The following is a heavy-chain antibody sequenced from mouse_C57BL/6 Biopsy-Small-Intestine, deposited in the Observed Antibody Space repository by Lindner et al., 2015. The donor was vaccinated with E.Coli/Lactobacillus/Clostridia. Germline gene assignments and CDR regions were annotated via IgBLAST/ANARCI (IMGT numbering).Heavy chain of an antibody. CDR3: ARGGGSLYFDV. CDR1: GYSFTGYF. J-gene: IGHJ1*03. V-gene: IGHV1-20*01. Sequence: VQLQESGPELVKPGDSVKISCKASGYSFTGYFMNWVMQSHGKSLEWIGRINPYNGDTFYNQKFKGKATLTVDKSSSTAHMELRSLTSEDSAVYYCARGGGSLYFDVWGTGTTVTVSS. CDR2: INPYNGDT.